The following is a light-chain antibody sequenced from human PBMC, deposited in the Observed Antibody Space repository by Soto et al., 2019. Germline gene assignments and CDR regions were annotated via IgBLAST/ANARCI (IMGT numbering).Light chain of an antibody. CDR3: SSYASSTTSVV. J-gene: IGLJ2*01. CDR2: EVT. V-gene: IGLV2-14*01. CDR1: SSDVSDFKF. Sequence: QSALTQPASVSGSPGQSITISCTGSSSDVSDFKFVSWHQQHPGKAPKLMIYEVTNRPSGVSDRFAGSKSDNTASLTISGLQPEYEADYYCSSYASSTTSVVFGGGTKLTVL.